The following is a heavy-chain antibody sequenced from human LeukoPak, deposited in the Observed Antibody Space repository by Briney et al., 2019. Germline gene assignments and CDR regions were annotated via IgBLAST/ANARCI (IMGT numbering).Heavy chain of an antibody. J-gene: IGHJ6*03. Sequence: ASVKVSCKASGYTFTSYYMHWVRQAPGQGLESMGIINPSGGSTTYAQKFQGRVTMTRDMSTSTVYMELSSPRSEDTAVYYCARAMRGDIVVVPAAMRGMDVWGKGTTVTVSS. CDR1: GYTFTSYY. CDR2: INPSGGST. V-gene: IGHV1-46*01. CDR3: ARAMRGDIVVVPAAMRGMDV. D-gene: IGHD2-2*01.